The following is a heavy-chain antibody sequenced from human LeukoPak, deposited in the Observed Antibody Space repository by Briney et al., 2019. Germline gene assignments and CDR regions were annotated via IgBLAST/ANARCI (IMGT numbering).Heavy chain of an antibody. CDR2: ISSSSSYI. V-gene: IGHV3-21*01. Sequence: PGGSLRLSCAASGFTFSSYSMNWVRQAPGKGLEWVSSISSSSSYIYYADSVKGRFTISRDNAKNSLYLQMNSLRAEDTAVYYCARDCTSCYGMDYWGQGTLVTVSS. J-gene: IGHJ4*02. CDR3: ARDCTSCYGMDY. D-gene: IGHD2-2*01. CDR1: GFTFSSYS.